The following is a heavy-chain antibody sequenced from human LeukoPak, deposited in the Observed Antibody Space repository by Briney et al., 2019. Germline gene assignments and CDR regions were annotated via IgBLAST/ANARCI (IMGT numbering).Heavy chain of an antibody. CDR3: ARAASLGFGELLDY. CDR2: IYYSGST. J-gene: IGHJ4*02. CDR1: GGSISSGDYY. Sequence: SETLSLTCTVSGGSISSGDYYWSWIRQPPGKGLEWIGHIYYSGSTYYNPSLKSRVTISVDTSKNQFSLKLSSVTAADTAVYYCARAASLGFGELLDYWGQGTLVTVSS. D-gene: IGHD3-10*01. V-gene: IGHV4-30-4*01.